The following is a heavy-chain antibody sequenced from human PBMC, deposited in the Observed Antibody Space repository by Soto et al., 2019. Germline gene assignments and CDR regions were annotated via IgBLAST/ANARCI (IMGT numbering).Heavy chain of an antibody. CDR3: ARDSSGGSSFDY. J-gene: IGHJ4*02. D-gene: IGHD6-19*01. CDR1: GGSISSGGYY. Sequence: QVQLQESGPGLVKPSQTLSLTCTVSGGSISSGGYYWSWIRQHPRNGLEWIGYIYYSGSTYYNPSLMSRVTISVDTSKHQFSLKLRSVTAADTAVYYCARDSSGGSSFDYWGQGTLVTVSS. V-gene: IGHV4-31*03. CDR2: IYYSGST.